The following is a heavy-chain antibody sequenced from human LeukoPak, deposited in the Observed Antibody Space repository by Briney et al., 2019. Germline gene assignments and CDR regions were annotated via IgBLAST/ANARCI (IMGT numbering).Heavy chain of an antibody. V-gene: IGHV3-30*02. D-gene: IGHD1-26*01. CDR3: AKGRGWELLRPFDY. J-gene: IGHJ4*02. CDR1: GFTFSSYG. CDR2: IRYGGSNK. Sequence: GGSLRLSCAASGFTFSSYGMHWVRQAPGKGLEWVAFIRYGGSNKYYADSVKGRFTISRDNSKNTLYLQMNSLRAEDTAVYYCAKGRGWELLRPFDYWGQETLVTVSS.